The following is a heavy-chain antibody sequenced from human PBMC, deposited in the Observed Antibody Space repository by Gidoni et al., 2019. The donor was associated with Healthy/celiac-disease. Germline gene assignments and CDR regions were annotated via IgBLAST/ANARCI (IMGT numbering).Heavy chain of an antibody. V-gene: IGHV1-69*01. CDR1: GGTFSSYP. J-gene: IGHJ3*02. Sequence: QVQLVQSGAEVKKPGSSVKVSCKASGGTFSSYPISWVRQAPGQGLEWMGGIIPIFGTANYAQKFQGRVTITADESTSTAYMELSSLRSEDTAVYYCASIRDGYNSGDDAFDIWGQGTMVTVSS. CDR3: ASIRDGYNSGDDAFDI. CDR2: IIPIFGTA. D-gene: IGHD5-12*01.